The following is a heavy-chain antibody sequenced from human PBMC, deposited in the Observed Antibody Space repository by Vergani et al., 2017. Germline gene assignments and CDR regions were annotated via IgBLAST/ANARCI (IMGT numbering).Heavy chain of an antibody. D-gene: IGHD4-23*01. CDR1: GFTFSSYG. Sequence: QVQLVESGGGVVQPGRSLRLSCAASGFTFSSYGMHWVRQAPGKGLEWVAVIWYDGSNKYYADSVKGRFTISRDNSKNTLYLQMNSLRAEDTAVYYCARDWPDYGGNSGFDYWGQGTLVTGSS. J-gene: IGHJ4*02. V-gene: IGHV3-33*01. CDR2: IWYDGSNK. CDR3: ARDWPDYGGNSGFDY.